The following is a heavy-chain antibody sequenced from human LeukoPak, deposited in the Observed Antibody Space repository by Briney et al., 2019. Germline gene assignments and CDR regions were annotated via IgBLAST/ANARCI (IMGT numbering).Heavy chain of an antibody. V-gene: IGHV4-34*01. Sequence: PSETLSLTCAVYGGSFSGYYWSWIRQPPGKGLEWIGEINHSGSTNYNPSLKSRVTISVDTPKNQFSLKLSSVTAADTAVYYCARGLRGYSYGYYSYWGQGTLVTVSS. D-gene: IGHD5-18*01. CDR3: ARGLRGYSYGYYSY. J-gene: IGHJ4*02. CDR2: INHSGST. CDR1: GGSFSGYY.